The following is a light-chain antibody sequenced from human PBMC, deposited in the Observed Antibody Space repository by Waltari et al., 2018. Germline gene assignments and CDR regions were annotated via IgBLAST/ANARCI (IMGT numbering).Light chain of an antibody. CDR3: QQYYSTPLT. CDR1: QSVLYISKNKNY. V-gene: IGKV4-1*01. CDR2: WAS. Sequence: DIVMTQSPDFLAVSLGERATINCKSSQSVLYISKNKNYLAWYQQKPRQPLKLLIYWASTRESGVPDRFSGSGSGPHFTLTISTLQAEDVAVYYCQQYYSTPLTFGGGTKVKIK. J-gene: IGKJ4*01.